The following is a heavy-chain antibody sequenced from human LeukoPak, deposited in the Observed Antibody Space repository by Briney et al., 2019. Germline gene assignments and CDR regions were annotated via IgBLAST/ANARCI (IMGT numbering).Heavy chain of an antibody. D-gene: IGHD3-16*01. Sequence: GGSLRLSCAASGFTFSSYAMSWVRQAPGKGLEWVSAISGSGGSTYYADSVKGRFTISRDNAKNSLYLQMNSLRAEDTAVYYCARLSHSDAFDIWGQGTMVTVSS. CDR1: GFTFSSYA. V-gene: IGHV3-23*01. CDR2: ISGSGGST. CDR3: ARLSHSDAFDI. J-gene: IGHJ3*02.